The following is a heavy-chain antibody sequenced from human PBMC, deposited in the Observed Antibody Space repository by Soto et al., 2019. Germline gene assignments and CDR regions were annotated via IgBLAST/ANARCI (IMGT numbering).Heavy chain of an antibody. CDR3: AREETAWTLAYGLDV. V-gene: IGHV3-21*01. D-gene: IGHD2-21*02. J-gene: IGHJ6*02. CDR1: GFTLSSYS. Sequence: PGGSLRLSCAASGFTLSSYSMHWVRQAPGKGLEWVSSIGTRSDIYYADSVKGRFTISRDNAKNSLSLQMNSMTAEDTAVYYCAREETAWTLAYGLDVWGQGTTVTVSS. CDR2: IGTRSDI.